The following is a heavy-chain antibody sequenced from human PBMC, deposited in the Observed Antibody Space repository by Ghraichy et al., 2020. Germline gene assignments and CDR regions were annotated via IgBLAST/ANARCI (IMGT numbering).Heavy chain of an antibody. V-gene: IGHV4-34*01. Sequence: SETLSLTCAVYGGSFSGYYWSWIHQPPGKGLEWIGEINHSGSTNYNPSLKSRVTISVNTSKNQFSLKLSSVTAADTAVYYCARGEAAKTTHFDYWGQGTLVTVSS. CDR3: ARGEAAKTTHFDY. CDR2: INHSGST. J-gene: IGHJ4*02. CDR1: GGSFSGYY. D-gene: IGHD1-14*01.